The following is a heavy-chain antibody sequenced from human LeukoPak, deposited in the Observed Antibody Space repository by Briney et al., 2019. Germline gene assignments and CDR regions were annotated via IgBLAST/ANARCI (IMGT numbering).Heavy chain of an antibody. Sequence: PGGSLRLSCAASGFTFSSYWMSWVRQAPGKGLEWVANIKQDGSEKYYVDSVKGRFTISRDNAKNSLYLQMNSLRAEDTAVYYCARDRTALGYCSGGSCPIVDYWGQGTLVTVSS. CDR2: IKQDGSEK. CDR1: GFTFSSYW. V-gene: IGHV3-7*01. CDR3: ARDRTALGYCSGGSCPIVDY. D-gene: IGHD2-15*01. J-gene: IGHJ4*02.